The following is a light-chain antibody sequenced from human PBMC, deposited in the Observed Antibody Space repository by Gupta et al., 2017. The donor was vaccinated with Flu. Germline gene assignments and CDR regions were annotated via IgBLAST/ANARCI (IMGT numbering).Light chain of an antibody. V-gene: IGKV3-15*01. CDR3: QQYNNWPPYT. CDR1: QSVSSN. CDR2: GAS. Sequence: ETVMKQTPATLFVSPGERATLSCRASQSVSSNLAWYQQKPGQAPRLLISGASTRATGIPARFSGSGSGTEFTLTISSLQSEDFAVYYRQQYNNWPPYTFGQGTRLEIK. J-gene: IGKJ2*01.